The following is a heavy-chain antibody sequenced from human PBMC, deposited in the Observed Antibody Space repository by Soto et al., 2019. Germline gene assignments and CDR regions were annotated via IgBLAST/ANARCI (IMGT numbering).Heavy chain of an antibody. J-gene: IGHJ6*03. CDR3: ARGLNGSCWLSYYYYYMDV. V-gene: IGHV1-8*01. CDR2: MNPNSGNT. Sequence: QVQLVQSGAEVKKPGASVKDSCKASGYTFTSYDINWVRQATGQGLEWMGWMNPNSGNTGYAQKFQGRVTMTRNTSISTAYMDLSSLRSHDTAVYYCARGLNGSCWLSYYYYYMDVWGKGTTVTVSS. D-gene: IGHD6-19*01. CDR1: GYTFTSYD.